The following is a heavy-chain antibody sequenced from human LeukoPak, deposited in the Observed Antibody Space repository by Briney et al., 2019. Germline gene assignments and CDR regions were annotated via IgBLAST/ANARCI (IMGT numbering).Heavy chain of an antibody. CDR3: ARGGYCSSTSCYAPKYFQH. J-gene: IGHJ1*01. CDR2: ISAYNGDT. Sequence: ASVKVSCKASGYTFTSYGISWVRQAPGQGLEWMGWISAYNGDTNYAQKLQGRVTMTTDTSTSTAYMELRSVRSDDTAVYYCARGGYCSSTSCYAPKYFQHWGQGTLVTVSS. CDR1: GYTFTSYG. V-gene: IGHV1-18*04. D-gene: IGHD2-2*01.